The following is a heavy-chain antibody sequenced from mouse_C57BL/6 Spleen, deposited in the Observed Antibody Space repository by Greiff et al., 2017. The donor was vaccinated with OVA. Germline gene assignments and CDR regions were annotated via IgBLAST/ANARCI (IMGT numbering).Heavy chain of an antibody. CDR3: ARSLYSNYDYFDY. J-gene: IGHJ2*01. CDR1: GYTFTSYW. Sequence: VQLQQSGAELAKPGASVKLSCKASGYTFTSYWMHWVKQRPGQGLEWIGYINPSSGYTKYNQKFKDKDTLTADKSSSTAYMQLSSLTYEDSAVYYCARSLYSNYDYFDYWGQGTTLTVSS. V-gene: IGHV1-7*01. D-gene: IGHD2-5*01. CDR2: INPSSGYT.